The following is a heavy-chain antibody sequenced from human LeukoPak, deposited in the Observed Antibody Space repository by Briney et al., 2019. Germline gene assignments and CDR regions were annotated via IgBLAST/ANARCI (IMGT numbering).Heavy chain of an antibody. D-gene: IGHD6-19*01. CDR1: GFTFSSYS. J-gene: IGHJ4*02. V-gene: IGHV3-48*04. Sequence: GGSLRLSCAASGFTFSSYSLNWVRQAPGKGLEWVSFISGSTTTIFYADSVKGRFTISRDNAKNSLYLQMNSLRAEDTAVYYCAREQAGTIGYWGQGTLVTVSS. CDR3: AREQAGTIGY. CDR2: ISGSTTTI.